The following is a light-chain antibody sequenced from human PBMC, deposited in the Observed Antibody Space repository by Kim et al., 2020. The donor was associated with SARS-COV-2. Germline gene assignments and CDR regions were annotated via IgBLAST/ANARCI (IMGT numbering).Light chain of an antibody. CDR3: QVWDSSSAS. CDR1: NIGSKR. V-gene: IGLV3-21*04. CDR2: YDS. J-gene: IGLJ2*01. Sequence: SVAPGKTARITCGGNNIGSKRVHWYQQKPGQAPVLVIYYDSDRPSGIPERFSGSNSGNTATLTISRVEAGDEADYYCQVWDSSSASFGGGTQLTVL.